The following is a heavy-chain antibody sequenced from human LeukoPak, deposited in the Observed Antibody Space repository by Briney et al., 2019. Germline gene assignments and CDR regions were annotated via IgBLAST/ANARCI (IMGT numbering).Heavy chain of an antibody. CDR1: GITLSNYG. CDR2: ISDSGGRT. D-gene: IGHD3-22*01. CDR3: AKRGVVIRVILVGFHKEAYYFDS. V-gene: IGHV3-23*01. Sequence: GGSPRLSCAVSGITLSNYGMSWVRQAPGKGLEWVAGISDSGGRTNYADSVKGRFTISRDNPKNTLYLQMNSLRAEDTAVYFCAKRGVVIRVILVGFHKEAYYFDSWGQGALVTVSS. J-gene: IGHJ4*02.